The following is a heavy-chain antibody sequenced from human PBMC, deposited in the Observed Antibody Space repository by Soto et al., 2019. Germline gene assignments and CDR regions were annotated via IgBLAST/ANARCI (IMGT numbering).Heavy chain of an antibody. CDR3: ARGRGGWFINEMLNAFDI. J-gene: IGHJ3*02. Sequence: PSETLSLTCTVSGGSISSYYWSWIRRPPGKGLEWIGYIYYSGSTNYNPSLKSRVTISVDTSKNQFSLKLSSVTAADTAVYYCARGRGGWFINEMLNAFDIWGQGTMVPVSS. V-gene: IGHV4-59*01. CDR1: GGSISSYY. CDR2: IYYSGST. D-gene: IGHD3-10*01.